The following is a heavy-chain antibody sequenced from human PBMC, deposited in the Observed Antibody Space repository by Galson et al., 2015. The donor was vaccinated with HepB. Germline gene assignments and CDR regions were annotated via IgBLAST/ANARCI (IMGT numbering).Heavy chain of an antibody. CDR2: IYTSGST. D-gene: IGHD3-22*01. CDR1: GGSISSGSYY. J-gene: IGHJ4*02. Sequence: TLSLTCTVSGGSISSGSYYWSWIRQPAGKGLEWIGRIYTSGSTNYNPSLRSQVTISVDTSKNQFSLKLSSVTAADTAVYYCARGSDYYDSTNFDYWGQGTLVTVSS. CDR3: ARGSDYYDSTNFDY. V-gene: IGHV4-61*02.